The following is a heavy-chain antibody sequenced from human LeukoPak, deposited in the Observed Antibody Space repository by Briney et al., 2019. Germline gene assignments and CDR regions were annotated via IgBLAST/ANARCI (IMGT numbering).Heavy chain of an antibody. J-gene: IGHJ4*02. CDR3: ARVSRVARAFDY. D-gene: IGHD2-15*01. V-gene: IGHV4-59*01. CDR2: IYYSGST. CDR1: GDSISSYY. Sequence: SETLSLTCTVSGDSISSYYWSWIRQPPGKGLEWIGYIYYSGSTSYNPSLNSQVTISVDTSKNQFSLKLSSVTAADTAVYYCARVSRVARAFDYWGQGTLVTVSS.